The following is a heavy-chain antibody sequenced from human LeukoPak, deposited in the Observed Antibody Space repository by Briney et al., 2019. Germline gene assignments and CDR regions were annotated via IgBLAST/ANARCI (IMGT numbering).Heavy chain of an antibody. CDR3: ARNIGWFDP. V-gene: IGHV4-59*01. J-gene: IGHJ5*02. Sequence: SSETLSLTCTVSGGSISSYYWSWIRQPPGKGLEWIGYMYYSGSTNYNPSLKSRVTISLDTSKNKFSLKLSSVTAADTAAYYCARNIGWFDPWGQGTLVTVSS. CDR2: MYYSGST. CDR1: GGSISSYY. D-gene: IGHD2/OR15-2a*01.